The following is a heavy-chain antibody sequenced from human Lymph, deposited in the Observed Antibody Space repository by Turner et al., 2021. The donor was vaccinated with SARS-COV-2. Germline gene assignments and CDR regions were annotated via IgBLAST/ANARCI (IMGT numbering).Heavy chain of an antibody. D-gene: IGHD2-15*01. CDR2: IWYDVSNK. J-gene: IGHJ6*02. V-gene: IGHV3-33*01. Sequence: QVQLVESGGGVVQPGRSLRLSCAASGFTFSSHGMHWVRQAPGKGLEWVAVIWYDVSNKYYADSVKGRFTISRDNSKNTLYLQMNSLRAEDTAVYYCAREGDALAGGMDVWGQGTTVTVSS. CDR3: AREGDALAGGMDV. CDR1: GFTFSSHG.